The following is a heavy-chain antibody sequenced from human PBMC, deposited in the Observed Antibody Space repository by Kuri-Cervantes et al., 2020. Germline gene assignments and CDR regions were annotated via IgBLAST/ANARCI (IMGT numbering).Heavy chain of an antibody. J-gene: IGHJ3*01. V-gene: IGHV3-30*03. CDR3: ARDEKGWPYYPDPGGAFDF. Sequence: GESLKISCAASGFTFSSYGMHWVRQAPGKGLEWVAVISNDGNNKYNADSVKGRFTISRDNSKNTLYLQMNSLRPEDAAVYYCARDEKGWPYYPDPGGAFDFWGQGTMVTVSS. CDR1: GFTFSSYG. CDR2: ISNDGNNK. D-gene: IGHD3-10*01.